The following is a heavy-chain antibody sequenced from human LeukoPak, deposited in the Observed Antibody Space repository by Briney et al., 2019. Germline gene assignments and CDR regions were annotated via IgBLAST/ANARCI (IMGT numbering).Heavy chain of an antibody. J-gene: IGHJ5*02. CDR2: IIPIFGTA. D-gene: IGHD1-1*01. CDR1: GGTFSSYA. V-gene: IGHV1-69*05. CDR3: ATATGTTVATINWFDP. Sequence: SVKVSCKASGGTFSSYAISWVRQAPGQGLEWMGGIIPIFGTANYAQKFQGRVTITTDESTSTAYMELSSLRSEDTAVYCCATATGTTVATINWFDPWGQGTLVTVSS.